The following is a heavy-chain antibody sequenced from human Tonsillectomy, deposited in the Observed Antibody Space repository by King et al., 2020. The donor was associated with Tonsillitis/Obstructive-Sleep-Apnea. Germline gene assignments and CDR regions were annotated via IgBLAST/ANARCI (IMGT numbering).Heavy chain of an antibody. CDR2: ISYDGTNK. V-gene: IGHV3-30*18. J-gene: IGHJ4*02. D-gene: IGHD3-9*01. CDR1: GFTFCSYG. CDR3: AKSVGYDFLTGSLDS. Sequence: VQLVECGGGVVPPGRSLRLSLAASGFTFCSYGMHWVRQAPGKGLEGVAVISYDGTNKYYADSVKGRFTISRDNSKNTLYLQMNSLRAEDTAVFYCAKSVGYDFLTGSLDSWGQGTLVTVSS.